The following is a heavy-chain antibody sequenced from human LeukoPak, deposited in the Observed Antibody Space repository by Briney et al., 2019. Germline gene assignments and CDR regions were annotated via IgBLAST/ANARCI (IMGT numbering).Heavy chain of an antibody. J-gene: IGHJ4*02. V-gene: IGHV3-21*01. Sequence: GGSLRLSCAASGFTFSSYSMNWVRQAPGKGLEWVSSISSSGSYIYYADSVKGRFTISRDNAKNSLYLQMNSLRAEDTAVYYCARDEEFGITGTTYYFDYWGQGTLVTVSS. CDR3: ARDEEFGITGTTYYFDY. CDR1: GFTFSSYS. D-gene: IGHD1-20*01. CDR2: ISSSGSYI.